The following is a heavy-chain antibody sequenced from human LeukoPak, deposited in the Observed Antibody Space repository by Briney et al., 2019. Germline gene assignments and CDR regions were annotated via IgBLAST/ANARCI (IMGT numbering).Heavy chain of an antibody. CDR3: ARGTTTVLTPEYFQY. CDR2: LSGSGATT. V-gene: IGHV3-23*01. D-gene: IGHD4-23*01. CDR1: GFTFSTYG. Sequence: GGSLRLSCAVSGFTFSTYGMSWVRQAPGKGLEWVSALSGSGATTYYADSVKGRFTISRDKSKNTLFLQMNSLRAEDSAVYYCARGTTTVLTPEYFQYWGQGILVTVSS. J-gene: IGHJ1*01.